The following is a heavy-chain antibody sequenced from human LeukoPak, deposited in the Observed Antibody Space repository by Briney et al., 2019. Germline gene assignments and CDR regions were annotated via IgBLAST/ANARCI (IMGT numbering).Heavy chain of an antibody. Sequence: SETLSLTCNVSGGSINRSPNSWGWIRQPPGKGLEWIGFLFYGGDTYYNPSLKSRVAISVDTFKNQFSLKLTSVTAADTAIYFCARHDGYNYARIDYWGQGTLVTVSS. D-gene: IGHD5-18*01. CDR1: GGSINRSPNS. J-gene: IGHJ4*02. V-gene: IGHV4-39*01. CDR2: LFYGGDT. CDR3: ARHDGYNYARIDY.